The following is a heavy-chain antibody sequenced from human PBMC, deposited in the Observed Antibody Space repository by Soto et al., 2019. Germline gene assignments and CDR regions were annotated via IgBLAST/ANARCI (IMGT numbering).Heavy chain of an antibody. D-gene: IGHD3-9*01. Sequence: SCAASGFTFSSYTMNWVRQAPGKGLEWISYITSTSNTIYYAASVKGRFTISRDDAQNSLSLQMNSLRDDDTAVYYCARGEYYNILTGYYRGAFDVWGRGTMVTVSS. CDR3: ARGEYYNILTGYYRGAFDV. CDR1: GFTFSSYT. CDR2: ITSTSNTI. V-gene: IGHV3-48*02. J-gene: IGHJ3*01.